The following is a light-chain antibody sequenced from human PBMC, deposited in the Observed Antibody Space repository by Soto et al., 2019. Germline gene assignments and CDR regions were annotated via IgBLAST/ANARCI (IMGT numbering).Light chain of an antibody. Sequence: DIVMTQSPDSLAVSLGERATINCTSSQNVLYSSNKNYLAWFQQKPGQPPKLLIYWASTRESGVPDRFSGSGSGTDFTLTIRRLQAEDVAVYYCQQYYSTPWTFGQGTKVEIK. V-gene: IGKV4-1*01. CDR3: QQYYSTPWT. CDR1: QNVLYSSNKNY. J-gene: IGKJ1*01. CDR2: WAS.